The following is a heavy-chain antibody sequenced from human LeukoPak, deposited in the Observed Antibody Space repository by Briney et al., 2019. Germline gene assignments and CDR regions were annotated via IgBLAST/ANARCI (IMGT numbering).Heavy chain of an antibody. CDR2: IYHSGST. CDR1: GDSVSSGSSY. D-gene: IGHD3-22*01. V-gene: IGHV4-61*01. J-gene: IGHJ4*02. Sequence: SETLSLTCTVSGDSVSSGSSYWSWIRQPPGEGLQWLGYIYHSGSTNYNPSLKSRVTISVDTSKNQFSLKLSSVTTADTAVYYCARDRKPLSIGSGLNDYWGQGTLVTVSS. CDR3: ARDRKPLSIGSGLNDY.